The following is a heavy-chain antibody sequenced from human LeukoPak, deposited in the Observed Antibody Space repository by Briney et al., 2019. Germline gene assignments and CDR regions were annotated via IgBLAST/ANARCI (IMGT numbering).Heavy chain of an antibody. CDR3: ALMRDGYTQ. CDR2: IRHDGSHK. D-gene: IGHD5-24*01. CDR1: GFTFSNYG. Sequence: GGSLRLSCAASGFTFSNYGMHWVRQARGKGMEWVTFIRHDGSHKSYADSVKGRFTISRDNSKNTLYLQMNNLRAEDTAVYYCALMRDGYTQWGQGTLVTVSS. V-gene: IGHV3-30*02. J-gene: IGHJ4*02.